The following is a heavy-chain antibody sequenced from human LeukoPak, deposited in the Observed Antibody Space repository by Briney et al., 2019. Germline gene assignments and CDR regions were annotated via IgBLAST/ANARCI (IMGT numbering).Heavy chain of an antibody. D-gene: IGHD3-3*01. J-gene: IGHJ6*02. V-gene: IGHV4-34*01. CDR2: IDLSGST. Sequence: SETLSLTCAVSGASFSGYYWTWIRQPPGKGLEWIGEIDLSGSTNCNPSPKSRVTISVDTSKNQFSLKLTSVTAADTAVYYCARAHQITIFGVVRSDGMDVWGQGTTVTVSS. CDR3: ARAHQITIFGVVRSDGMDV. CDR1: GASFSGYY.